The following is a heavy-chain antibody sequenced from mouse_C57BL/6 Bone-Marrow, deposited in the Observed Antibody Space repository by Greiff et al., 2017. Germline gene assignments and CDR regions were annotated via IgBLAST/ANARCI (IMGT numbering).Heavy chain of an antibody. D-gene: IGHD2-2*01. CDR3: AVYGYDIAY. CDR1: GFTFSSYT. CDR2: ISGGGGNT. V-gene: IGHV5-9*01. J-gene: IGHJ3*01. Sequence: EVQGVESGGGLVKPGGSLKLSCAASGFTFSSYTMSWVRQTPEKRLEWVATISGGGGNTYYPDSVKGRFTISRDNAKHTLYLQMSSLRSEDTALYYCAVYGYDIAYWGQGTLVTVSA.